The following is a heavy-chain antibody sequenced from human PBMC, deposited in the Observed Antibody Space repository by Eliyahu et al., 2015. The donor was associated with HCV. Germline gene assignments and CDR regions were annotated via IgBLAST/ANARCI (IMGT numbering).Heavy chain of an antibody. CDR1: GYNFANYW. CDR3: ARHLAPDAWYFDY. Sequence: EVQLVQSGAEVKKPGESLKISCQYSGYNFANYWIGWVRQMPGKGLEWMGIIYPGDSDIRYNPSFQGQVTISADKSISTAYLQWSSLKASDTAMYYCARHLAPDAWYFDYWGQGTLVTVSS. D-gene: IGHD2-2*01. V-gene: IGHV5-51*01. CDR2: IYPGDSDI. J-gene: IGHJ4*02.